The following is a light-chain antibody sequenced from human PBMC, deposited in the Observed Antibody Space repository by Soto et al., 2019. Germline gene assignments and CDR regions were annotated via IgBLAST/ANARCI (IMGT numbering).Light chain of an antibody. J-gene: IGLJ2*01. CDR1: SSDVGGYNY. CDR2: DVS. V-gene: IGLV2-14*01. CDR3: SSYTSSSTVV. Sequence: QSALTQPASVSGSPGQSITISCTGTSSDVGGYNYVSWYQQHPGKVPKLMIYDVSKRPSGVSNRFSASKSGNTASLTISGLQADDEADYYCSSYTSSSTVVFGGGTKVTVL.